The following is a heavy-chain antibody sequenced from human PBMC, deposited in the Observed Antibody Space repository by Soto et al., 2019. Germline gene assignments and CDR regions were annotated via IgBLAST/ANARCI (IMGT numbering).Heavy chain of an antibody. D-gene: IGHD2-15*01. Sequence: GGSLRLSCAASGFTFSNAWMSWVRQAPGKGLEWVGRIKSKTDGGTTDYAAPVKGRFTISRDDSKNTLYLQMNSLKTEDTAVYYCTTDRLGVVVVAATMGRRDFDYWGQGTLVTVSS. CDR1: GFTFSNAW. V-gene: IGHV3-15*01. CDR3: TTDRLGVVVVAATMGRRDFDY. J-gene: IGHJ4*02. CDR2: IKSKTDGGTT.